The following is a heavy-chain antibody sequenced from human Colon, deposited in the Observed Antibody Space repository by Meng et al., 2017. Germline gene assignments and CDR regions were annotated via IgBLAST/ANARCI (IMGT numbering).Heavy chain of an antibody. CDR1: GYSFTTYG. V-gene: IGHV1-18*01. CDR2: ISTHNSYT. J-gene: IGHJ3*02. Sequence: SVKVSCKTSGYSFTTYGITWVRQAHGQGREWMGWISTHNSYTNYGEKIHGRVTMTADTSTSTVYMERRNLKSDDTAVYYCARGIMVHFGGIINVVDAFDIWGQGTLVTVSS. CDR3: ARGIMVHFGGIINVVDAFDI. D-gene: IGHD3-16*01.